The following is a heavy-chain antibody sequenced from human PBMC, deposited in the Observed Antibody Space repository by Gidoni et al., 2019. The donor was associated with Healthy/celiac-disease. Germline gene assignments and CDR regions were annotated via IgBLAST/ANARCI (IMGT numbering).Heavy chain of an antibody. J-gene: IGHJ6*02. CDR3: ARDLVDLYGSGSSGGMDV. D-gene: IGHD3-10*01. CDR1: GFTSSSFA. CDR2: ISYDGSNK. V-gene: IGHV3-30-3*01. Sequence: QVQLVESGGGVVQPGRSLTLACADSGFTSSSFALHWVRHAPGKGLEWVAVISYDGSNKYYADSVKGRFTISRDKSKNTLYLQMNSLRAEDTAVYYCARDLVDLYGSGSSGGMDVWGQGTTVTVSS.